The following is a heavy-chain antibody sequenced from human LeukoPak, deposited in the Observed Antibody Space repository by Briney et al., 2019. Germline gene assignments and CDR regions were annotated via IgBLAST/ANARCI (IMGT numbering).Heavy chain of an antibody. CDR2: ISYSGST. Sequence: PSETLSLTCTVSGGSINSYYWSWIRQPPGKGLEWIGSISYSGSTNYNPSLKSRVTISVDTSQNQFSLNLSSMTAADTAIYYCARLQRDSTGYWYFDLWGRRTLVTVSS. V-gene: IGHV4-59*08. D-gene: IGHD3-22*01. CDR3: ARLQRDSTGYWYFDL. J-gene: IGHJ2*01. CDR1: GGSINSYY.